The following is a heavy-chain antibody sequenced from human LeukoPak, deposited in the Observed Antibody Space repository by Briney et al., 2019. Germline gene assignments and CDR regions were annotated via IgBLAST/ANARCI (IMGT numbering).Heavy chain of an antibody. V-gene: IGHV3-23*01. CDR3: AKGPQVGSGYHPDS. J-gene: IGHJ4*02. D-gene: IGHD3-22*01. Sequence: GGSLRLSCAASGFTFSSYAMTWVRQAPGEGLEWVSTITGSDDRTYYADSVKGRFIISRDHSKSTLHLQINSLRAEDTAIYYCAKGPQVGSGYHPDSWGQGTLVSVSS. CDR1: GFTFSSYA. CDR2: ITGSDDRT.